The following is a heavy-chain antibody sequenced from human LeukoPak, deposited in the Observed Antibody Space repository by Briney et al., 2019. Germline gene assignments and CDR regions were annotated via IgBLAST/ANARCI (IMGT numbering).Heavy chain of an antibody. Sequence: TGGSLRLSCAASGFTFSSYSMNWVRQAPGKGLEWVSSISSSSSYIYYADLVKGRFTISRDNAKNSLYLQMNSLRAEDTAVYYCARDDDCSGGSCYQYYYYYGMDVWGQGTTVTVSS. CDR2: ISSSSSYI. D-gene: IGHD2-15*01. CDR1: GFTFSSYS. CDR3: ARDDDCSGGSCYQYYYYYGMDV. J-gene: IGHJ6*02. V-gene: IGHV3-21*01.